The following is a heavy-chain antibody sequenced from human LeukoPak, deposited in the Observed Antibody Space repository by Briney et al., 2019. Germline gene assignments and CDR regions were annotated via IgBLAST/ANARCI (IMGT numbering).Heavy chain of an antibody. D-gene: IGHD2-8*01. J-gene: IGHJ4*02. CDR3: ARDNGNKYYFDY. CDR2: ISSNSKYT. Sequence: GGSLRLSCAASGVVFSDYFMSWICQAPGKELEWISYISSNSKYTKYADSVKGRFTISRDNAKKSLYLQMTSLRAEDTAVYYCARDNGNKYYFDYWGQGTLVTVSS. CDR1: GVVFSDYF. V-gene: IGHV3-11*05.